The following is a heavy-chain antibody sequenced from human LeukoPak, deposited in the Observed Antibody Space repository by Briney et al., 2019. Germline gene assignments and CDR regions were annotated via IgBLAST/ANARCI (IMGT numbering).Heavy chain of an antibody. V-gene: IGHV3-48*04. CDR1: GFTFSSYA. CDR3: ARESGIAAALDL. CDR2: ISSVGSTM. Sequence: PGRSLRLSCAASGFTFSSYAMHWVRQAPGKGLEWVAYISSVGSTMYYADSVKGRFTISRDNAKNSLYLQMNSLRAEDTAVYYCARESGIAAALDLWGQGTLVTVSS. J-gene: IGHJ5*02. D-gene: IGHD6-13*01.